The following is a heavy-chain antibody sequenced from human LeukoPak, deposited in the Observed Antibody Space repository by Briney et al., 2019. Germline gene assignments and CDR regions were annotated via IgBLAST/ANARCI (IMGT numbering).Heavy chain of an antibody. Sequence: KASETLSLTXTVSGGSISSGDYYWSWIRQPPGKGLEWIGYIYYSGSTYYNPSLKSRVTISVDTSKNQFSLKLSSVTAADTAVYYCARAPTVVRIFDYWGQGTLVTVSS. D-gene: IGHD4-23*01. CDR1: GGSISSGDYY. J-gene: IGHJ4*02. CDR3: ARAPTVVRIFDY. V-gene: IGHV4-30-4*08. CDR2: IYYSGST.